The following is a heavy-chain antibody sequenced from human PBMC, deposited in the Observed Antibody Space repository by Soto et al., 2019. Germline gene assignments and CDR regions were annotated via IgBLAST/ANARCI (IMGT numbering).Heavy chain of an antibody. Sequence: QVQLVQSGAEVKKPGASVKVSCKASGYTFTNFGMSWVRQAPGQGLEWMRWISAYNGNTNYAQNFQGKVTMTTDTSTSTAYMELRSLRSDDTAVYYWAIGATPIDYWGQGTLVTVSS. J-gene: IGHJ4*02. CDR2: ISAYNGNT. CDR3: AIGATPIDY. D-gene: IGHD2-15*01. V-gene: IGHV1-18*01. CDR1: GYTFTNFG.